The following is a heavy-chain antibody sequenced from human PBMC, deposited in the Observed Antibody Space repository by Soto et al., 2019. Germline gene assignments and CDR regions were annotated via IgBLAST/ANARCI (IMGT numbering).Heavy chain of an antibody. CDR3: ARIGQQLDAGGLDV. J-gene: IGHJ6*02. CDR2: ISYSGYA. D-gene: IGHD6-13*01. V-gene: IGHV4-59*08. Sequence: SETLSLTCTVSGASISSYYWSWIRQPPGKGLEWIGYISYSGYASYNPPLKSRVTISRDTSENQFSLKLYSVTAADTAVYYCARIGQQLDAGGLDVWGHGTTVTVSS. CDR1: GASISSYY.